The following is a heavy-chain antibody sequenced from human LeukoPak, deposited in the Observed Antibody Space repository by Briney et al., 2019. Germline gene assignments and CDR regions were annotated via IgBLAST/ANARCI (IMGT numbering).Heavy chain of an antibody. D-gene: IGHD3-22*01. V-gene: IGHV3-23*01. CDR3: ARVDYYDSSGYLDY. CDR1: GFTFSSYA. CDR2: ISGSGGST. Sequence: GGSLRLSCAASGFTFSSYAMSWVRQAPGKGLEWVSAISGSGGSTSYADSVKGRFTISRDNAKNTLYLQMNSLRAEDTAVYYCARVDYYDSSGYLDYWGQGTLVTVSS. J-gene: IGHJ4*02.